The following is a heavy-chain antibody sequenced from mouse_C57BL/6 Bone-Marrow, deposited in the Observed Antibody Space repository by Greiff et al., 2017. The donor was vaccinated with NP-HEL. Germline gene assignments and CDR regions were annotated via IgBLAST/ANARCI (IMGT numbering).Heavy chain of an antibody. CDR1: GFTFSSYA. J-gene: IGHJ1*03. V-gene: IGHV5-4*01. Sequence: EVQVVESGGGLVKPGGSLKLSCAASGFTFSSYAMSWVRQTPEKRLEWVATISDGGSYTYYPDNVKGRFTISRDNAKNNLYLQMSHLKSEVTAMYYCARDGINYGSSYWYFDVWGTGTTVTVSS. D-gene: IGHD1-1*01. CDR2: ISDGGSYT. CDR3: ARDGINYGSSYWYFDV.